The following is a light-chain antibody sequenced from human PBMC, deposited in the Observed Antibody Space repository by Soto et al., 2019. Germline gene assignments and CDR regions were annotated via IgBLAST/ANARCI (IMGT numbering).Light chain of an antibody. CDR3: QQYGSSGT. J-gene: IGKJ1*01. Sequence: EIVLTHSPATLSLSPLERATLSFRASQSISSFLAWYQQKPGQAPRLLIYVASNRATGIPARFSGSGSGTDFTLTISRLEPEDFAVYYCQQYGSSGTFGQGTKVDIK. CDR2: VAS. V-gene: IGKV3-20*01. CDR1: QSISSF.